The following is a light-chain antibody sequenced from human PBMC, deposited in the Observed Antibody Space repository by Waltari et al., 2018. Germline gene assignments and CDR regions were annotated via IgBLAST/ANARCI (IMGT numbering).Light chain of an antibody. CDR3: SSRDSGAHRHV. Sequence: SSELTQDPAVSVALGQTVRITCQGDSLRSYYATWYQQKAGQAPILVIYGQNNRPSGIPARFSVSYAGRTASLTITGAQAEDEADYYCSSRDSGAHRHVFGTGTKVTVL. CDR2: GQN. V-gene: IGLV3-19*01. CDR1: SLRSYY. J-gene: IGLJ1*01.